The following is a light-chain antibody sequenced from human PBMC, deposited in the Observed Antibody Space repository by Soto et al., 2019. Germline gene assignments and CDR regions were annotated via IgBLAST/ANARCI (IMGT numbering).Light chain of an antibody. V-gene: IGKV3-20*01. CDR3: QQYGSSRT. CDR2: GAS. J-gene: IGKJ1*01. Sequence: EIVLTRSPGTLSLSPGERATLSCRASQSVSSSYLAWYQQKPGQAPRLLIYGASSRATGIPDRFSGSGSGTDFTLTISRLEPEDFAVYYCQQYGSSRTFGQGTKVEFK. CDR1: QSVSSSY.